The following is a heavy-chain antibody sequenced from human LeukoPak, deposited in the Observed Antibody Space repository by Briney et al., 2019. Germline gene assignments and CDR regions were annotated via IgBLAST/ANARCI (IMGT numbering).Heavy chain of an antibody. Sequence: EASVKVSCKASGGTFSSYAISWVRQAPGQGLEWMGRIIPIFGIANYAQKFQGRVTITADKSTSTAYMELSSLRSEDTAVYYCASQTVTRSYYYYYYGMDVWGKGTTVTVSS. CDR3: ASQTVTRSYYYYYYGMDV. D-gene: IGHD4-17*01. J-gene: IGHJ6*04. V-gene: IGHV1-69*04. CDR1: GGTFSSYA. CDR2: IIPIFGIA.